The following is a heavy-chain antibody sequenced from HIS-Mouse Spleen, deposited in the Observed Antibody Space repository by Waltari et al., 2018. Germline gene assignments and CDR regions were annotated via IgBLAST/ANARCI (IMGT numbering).Heavy chain of an antibody. V-gene: IGHV3-30*18. CDR1: GFTFSSYC. CDR3: AKDKHHAFDY. CDR2: VSYDGSNK. J-gene: IGHJ4*02. Sequence: QVQLVESGGGVVQPGRSLRLSCAASGFTFSSYCMHGVRQAPGIGLVWVYVVSYDGSNKYYADSVKGRFTISRDNSKHTRYLQMNSLRAEDTAVYYCAKDKHHAFDYWGQGTLVTVSS.